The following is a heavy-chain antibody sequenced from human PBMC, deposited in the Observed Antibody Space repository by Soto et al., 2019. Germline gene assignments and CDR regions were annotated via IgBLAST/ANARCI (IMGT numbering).Heavy chain of an antibody. J-gene: IGHJ4*02. Sequence: ASVKVSCKASGYTFTSYGISWVRQAPGQGLEWMGWISAYNGNTNYAQKLQGRVTMTTDTSTDTAYMELSSLRSEDTAVYYCATYKGSSSGFDYWGQGTLVTVSS. CDR1: GYTFTSYG. D-gene: IGHD6-6*01. V-gene: IGHV1-18*01. CDR2: ISAYNGNT. CDR3: ATYKGSSSGFDY.